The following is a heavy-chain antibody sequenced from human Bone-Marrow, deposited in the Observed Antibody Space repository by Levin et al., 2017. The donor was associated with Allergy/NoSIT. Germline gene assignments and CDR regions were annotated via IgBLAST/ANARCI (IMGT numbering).Heavy chain of an antibody. D-gene: IGHD2-2*01. V-gene: IGHV3-7*01. CDR2: IKQDGSEK. J-gene: IGHJ6*02. CDR3: ARGTTRYCSSTSCYDDYYGMDV. CDR1: GFTFSSYW. Sequence: GGSLRLSCAASGFTFSSYWMSWVRQAPGKGLEWVANIKQDGSEKYYVDSVKGRFTISRDNAKNSLYLQMNSLRAEDTAVYYCARGTTRYCSSTSCYDDYYGMDVWGQGTTVTVSS.